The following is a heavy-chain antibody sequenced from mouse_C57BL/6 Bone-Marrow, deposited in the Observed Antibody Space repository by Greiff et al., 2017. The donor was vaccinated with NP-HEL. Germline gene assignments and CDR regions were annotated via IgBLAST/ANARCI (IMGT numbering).Heavy chain of an antibody. CDR1: GFTFSSYA. D-gene: IGHD2-5*01. CDR2: ISDGGSYT. V-gene: IGHV5-4*03. Sequence: EVMLVESGGGLVKPGGSLKLSCAASGFTFSSYAMSWVRQTPEKRLEWVATISDGGSYTYYPDNVKGRFTISRDNAKNNLYLQMSHLKSEDTAMYYCARGRLDYSNLYAMDYWGQGTSVTVSS. CDR3: ARGRLDYSNLYAMDY. J-gene: IGHJ4*01.